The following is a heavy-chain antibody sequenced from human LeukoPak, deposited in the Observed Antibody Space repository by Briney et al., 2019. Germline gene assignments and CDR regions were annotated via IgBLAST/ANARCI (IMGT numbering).Heavy chain of an antibody. CDR2: INPSGGGT. CDR1: GYTFTNFY. V-gene: IGHV1-46*01. CDR3: ARDGDYYNSSGSLDF. D-gene: IGHD3-22*01. J-gene: IGHJ4*02. Sequence: GASVKVSCKASGYTFTNFYIHWVRQAPGQGLEWMGIINPSGGGTSHAQKFQGRVTMTRDTSTTTVYMELSSLRSEDTAVYYCARDGDYYNSSGSLDFWGQGPQVIVSS.